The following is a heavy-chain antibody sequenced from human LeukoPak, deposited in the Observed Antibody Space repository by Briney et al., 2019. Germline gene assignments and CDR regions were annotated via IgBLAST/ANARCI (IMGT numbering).Heavy chain of an antibody. J-gene: IGHJ6*03. CDR2: TYYRSRWYN. D-gene: IGHD3-22*01. Sequence: SQTLSLTCAISGDSVSSNSAAWNWIRQSPSRGLEWLGRTYYRSRWYNDYAVSVKSRITINPDTSKNQFSLQLNSVTPEDTAVYYCARGIVVVVITRDYYYMDVWGKGTTVTVSS. CDR1: GDSVSSNSAA. CDR3: ARGIVVVVITRDYYYMDV. V-gene: IGHV6-1*01.